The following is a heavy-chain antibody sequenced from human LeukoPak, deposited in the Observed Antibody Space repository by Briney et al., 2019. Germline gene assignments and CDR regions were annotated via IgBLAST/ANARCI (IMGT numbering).Heavy chain of an antibody. D-gene: IGHD6-19*01. Sequence: PSETLSLTCTVSGGSVSSGSYYWSWIRQPPGKGLEWIGYIYYSGSANYNPSLKSRVTISVDTSKNQFSLNLSSVTAADTAVYYCARDRSSGWYKDYWGQGTLVTVSS. V-gene: IGHV4-61*01. J-gene: IGHJ4*02. CDR2: IYYSGSA. CDR1: GGSVSSGSYY. CDR3: ARDRSSGWYKDY.